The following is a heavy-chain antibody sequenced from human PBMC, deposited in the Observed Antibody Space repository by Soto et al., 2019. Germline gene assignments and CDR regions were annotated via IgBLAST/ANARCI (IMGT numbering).Heavy chain of an antibody. CDR1: GYTCTSYG. J-gene: IGHJ5*02. D-gene: IGHD6-6*01. CDR3: ARSSGSAYWFDP. V-gene: IGHV1-18*01. Sequence: QVQLVQSGAEVKKPGASVKVSCEASGYTCTSYGISGVRQATGQGLEWMGWISAYDGNTNYAQKLQGRVTMTTDTSTSTAYMELRSLRSDDTAVYYCARSSGSAYWFDPWGQGTLVTVSS. CDR2: ISAYDGNT.